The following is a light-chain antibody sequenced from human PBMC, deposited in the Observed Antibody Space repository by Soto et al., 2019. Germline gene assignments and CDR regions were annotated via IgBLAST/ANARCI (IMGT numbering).Light chain of an antibody. CDR3: CSYAGGNTYV. Sequence: QSVLTQPASVSGSPGQSITISCTGTSSDVGSYNLVSWYQQHPGKAPKLMIHEVDKRPSGVSNRFSGSKSVNTASLTISGLQAEDEADYYCCSYAGGNTYVFGTGTKVTVL. CDR1: SSDVGSYNL. J-gene: IGLJ1*01. V-gene: IGLV2-23*02. CDR2: EVD.